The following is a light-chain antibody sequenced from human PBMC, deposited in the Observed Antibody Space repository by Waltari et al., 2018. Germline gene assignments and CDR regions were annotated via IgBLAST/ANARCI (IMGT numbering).Light chain of an antibody. CDR3: QTWDSNVI. CDR2: QDV. Sequence: SYDLTQPPSVSVAPVQTATLTCPGDTLGAKYVSWYHLRPGQSPVMVIYQDVKRPSAIPERFSGSISGDTATLTISGTQAMDEADYYCQTWDSNVIFGGGTKLTVL. V-gene: IGLV3-1*01. J-gene: IGLJ2*01. CDR1: TLGAKY.